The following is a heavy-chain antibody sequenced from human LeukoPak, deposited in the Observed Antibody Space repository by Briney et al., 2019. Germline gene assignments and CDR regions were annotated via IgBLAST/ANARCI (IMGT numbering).Heavy chain of an antibody. CDR3: ARGLIYDYVWGSYRLYYFDY. Sequence: ASVKVSCKASGYTLTSYDINWVRQATGQGLEWMGWMNPNSGNTGYAQKFQDRVTMTRNTSISTAYMELSSLRSEDTAVYYCARGLIYDYVWGSYRLYYFDYWGQGSLVTVSS. V-gene: IGHV1-8*01. D-gene: IGHD3-16*02. J-gene: IGHJ4*02. CDR2: MNPNSGNT. CDR1: GYTLTSYD.